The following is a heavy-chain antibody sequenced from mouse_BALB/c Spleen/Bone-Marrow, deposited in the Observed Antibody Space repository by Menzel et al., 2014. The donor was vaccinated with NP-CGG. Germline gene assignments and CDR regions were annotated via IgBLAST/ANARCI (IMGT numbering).Heavy chain of an antibody. CDR2: IWAGGST. J-gene: IGHJ2*01. Sequence: VKLMESGPGLVAPSQSLSITCTVSGFSLTTYGVHWVRQPPGKGLEWLGVIWAGGSTNYTSALMSRLSISKDNSKSQVFLKMNSLQTDDTAIYYCARGVRHFDYWGQGTTLTVSS. CDR1: GFSLTTYG. CDR3: ARGVRHFDY. V-gene: IGHV2-9*02.